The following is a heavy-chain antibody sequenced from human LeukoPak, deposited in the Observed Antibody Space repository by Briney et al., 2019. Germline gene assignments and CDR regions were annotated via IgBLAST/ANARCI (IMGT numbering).Heavy chain of an antibody. CDR2: ISSSGGST. Sequence: GGSLRLSCAVSGFTFSSYGMSWVRQAPGKGLEWVSVISSSGGSTSYADAVKGRFTISRDNSKNTLYLQMNSLRAEDTAVYFCARGGVDYYGSGTYYLMYYFDYWGQGALVTVSS. CDR1: GFTFSSYG. CDR3: ARGGVDYYGSGTYYLMYYFDY. V-gene: IGHV3-23*01. J-gene: IGHJ4*02. D-gene: IGHD3-10*01.